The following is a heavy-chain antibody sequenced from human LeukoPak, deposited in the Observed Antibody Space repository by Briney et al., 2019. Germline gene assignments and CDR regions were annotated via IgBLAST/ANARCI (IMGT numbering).Heavy chain of an antibody. CDR3: VRGVAVY. V-gene: IGHV3-48*01. CDR2: ISSSSSTI. J-gene: IGHJ4*02. CDR1: GFTFSSYS. Sequence: DPGGSLRLSCSASGFTFSSYSMNSVRQAPGKGLDWVSYISSSSSTIYYADSVKARFTISRDNAKNSLYLQMNSLRVEDTAVYSCVRGVAVYWGQGPLVTVSS.